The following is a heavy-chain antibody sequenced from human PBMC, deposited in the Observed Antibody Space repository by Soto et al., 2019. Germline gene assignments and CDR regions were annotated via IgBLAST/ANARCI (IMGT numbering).Heavy chain of an antibody. D-gene: IGHD2-8*01. Sequence: EVQLVESGGGLVQPGGSLRLSCVASGFTFSSYWMHWVRQAPGKGLVWVSSISNDGSSIYADPVKGRFTISRDNAKNTLDLQRNSQRAEDTAVYYCARLPTKSPQNWGQGTLVIVSP. CDR3: ARLPTKSPQN. J-gene: IGHJ1*01. CDR2: ISNDGSS. CDR1: GFTFSSYW. V-gene: IGHV3-74*01.